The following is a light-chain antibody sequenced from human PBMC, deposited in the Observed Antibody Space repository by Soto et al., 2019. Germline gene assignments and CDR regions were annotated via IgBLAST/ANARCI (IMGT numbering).Light chain of an antibody. CDR3: QQYNIWPLP. J-gene: IGKJ5*01. V-gene: IGKV3-15*01. CDR2: GAS. Sequence: EILMTQSPATLSVSPGERATLSCRASQSVSINLAWYQQKPGQAPRLLISGASIRATGIPARFSGSGSGTEFTLTISSLQSEDFAVYYCQQYNIWPLPFGQGTRLENK. CDR1: QSVSIN.